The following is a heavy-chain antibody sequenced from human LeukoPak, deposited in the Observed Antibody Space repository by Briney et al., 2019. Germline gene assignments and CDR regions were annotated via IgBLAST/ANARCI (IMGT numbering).Heavy chain of an antibody. CDR1: GFTFSSYG. CDR2: ISNDGSKK. D-gene: IGHD6-19*01. V-gene: IGHV3-30*03. Sequence: GGSLRLSCAASGFTFSSYGMHWVRQAPGKGLEWVAVISNDGSKKYYADSVKGRFTISRDNSKNTLSLQVSSLRAEDTAVYYCARAPRSGWYWDYWGQGTLVTVSS. CDR3: ARAPRSGWYWDY. J-gene: IGHJ4*02.